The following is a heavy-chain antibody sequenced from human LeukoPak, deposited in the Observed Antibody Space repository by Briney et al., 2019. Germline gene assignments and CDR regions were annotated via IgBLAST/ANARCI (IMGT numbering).Heavy chain of an antibody. CDR2: ISDSSSTI. V-gene: IGHV3-48*03. CDR1: GFTFSSYG. D-gene: IGHD3-9*01. CDR3: ARWGATGYGDY. J-gene: IGHJ4*02. Sequence: GGSLRLSCAASGFTFSSYGMNWVRQAPGKGLEWVSHISDSSSTIYYADSVKGRLTISGDNAKNSLYLQMNSLRAEDTAVYYCARWGATGYGDYWGQGTLVTVSS.